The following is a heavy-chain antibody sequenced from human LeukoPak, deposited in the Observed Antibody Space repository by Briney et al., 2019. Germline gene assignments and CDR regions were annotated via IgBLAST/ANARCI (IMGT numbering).Heavy chain of an antibody. V-gene: IGHV3-13*01. CDR2: IGTAGDT. J-gene: IGHJ3*01. D-gene: IGHD5-12*01. CDR3: AREVANRDGFDF. CDR1: GFTFGSSD. Sequence: GGSLGLSGPASGFTFGSSDRHWFGKPQGKGLNGVAIIGTAGDTYYPGSVKGRFTVSRENAKNSLYRQMNSLRVEDTALYYCAREVANRDGFDFWGQGTMVTVSS.